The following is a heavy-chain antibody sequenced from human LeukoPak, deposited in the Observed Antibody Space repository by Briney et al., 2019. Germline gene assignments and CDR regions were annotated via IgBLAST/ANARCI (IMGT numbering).Heavy chain of an antibody. CDR3: ARLFPRITIFGVVTQDYGMDV. CDR1: GYSFTSYW. D-gene: IGHD3-3*01. CDR2: IYPGDSDT. V-gene: IGHV5-51*01. Sequence: GESLKISCKGSGYSFTSYWIGWVRQMPGKGLEWMGIIYPGDSDTRYSPSFQGQVTISADKSISTAYLQWSSLKASDTAMYYCARLFPRITIFGVVTQDYGMDVWGQGTTVTVSS. J-gene: IGHJ6*02.